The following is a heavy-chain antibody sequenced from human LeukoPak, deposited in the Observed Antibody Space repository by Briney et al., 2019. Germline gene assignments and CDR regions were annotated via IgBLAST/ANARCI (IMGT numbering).Heavy chain of an antibody. CDR3: ARSKIWFGELWVYFDY. D-gene: IGHD3-10*01. V-gene: IGHV1-2*02. Sequence: ASVKVSFKASGYTFTVYYMHWVRQAPGQGLEWMGWINPNSGGTNYAQKFQGRVTMTRDTSISTAYMELSRLRSDDTAVYYCARSKIWFGELWVYFDYWGQGTLVTVSS. CDR2: INPNSGGT. CDR1: GYTFTVYY. J-gene: IGHJ4*02.